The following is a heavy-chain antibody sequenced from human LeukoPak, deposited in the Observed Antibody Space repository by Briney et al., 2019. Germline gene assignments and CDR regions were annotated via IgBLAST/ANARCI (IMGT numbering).Heavy chain of an antibody. CDR2: IYYSGST. CDR3: ARSRGGYKNGGFDY. V-gene: IGHV4-59*01. Sequence: PSETLSLTCTVPGGSISSYYWSWIRQPPGKGLEWIGYIYYSGSTNYNPSLKSRLTISVDTSKNQFSLKLSSVTAADTAVYYRARSRGGYKNGGFDYWGQGTLVAVSS. D-gene: IGHD5-24*01. J-gene: IGHJ4*02. CDR1: GGSISSYY.